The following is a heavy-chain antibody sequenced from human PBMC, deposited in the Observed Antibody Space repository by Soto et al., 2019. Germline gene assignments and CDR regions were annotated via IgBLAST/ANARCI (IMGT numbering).Heavy chain of an antibody. CDR1: SDSITNYY. Sequence: SETLSLTCTVSSDSITNYYWSWIRQSPGKGLEWIGYIHDSGRSNYNPPLKSRVKISVDTSKKQFSLKLNSVTAADTAVYYRGRLGGTRGSYWGQGTLVTVS. CDR3: GRLGGTRGSY. V-gene: IGHV4-59*01. D-gene: IGHD7-27*01. CDR2: IHDSGRS. J-gene: IGHJ4*02.